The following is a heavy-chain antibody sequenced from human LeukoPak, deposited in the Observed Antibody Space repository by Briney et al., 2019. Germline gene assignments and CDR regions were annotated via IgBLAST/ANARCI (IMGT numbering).Heavy chain of an antibody. CDR3: ARDYYGSGTLFQH. Sequence: PGRSLRLSCAASGFTFDDYAMHWVRQAPGKGLEWVSGISWNSGTIDDGASVKGRFTISRDNAKNSLYLQMNSLRAEDTALYYCARDYYGSGTLFQHWGQGTLVTVSS. CDR1: GFTFDDYA. V-gene: IGHV3-9*01. CDR2: ISWNSGTI. J-gene: IGHJ1*01. D-gene: IGHD3-10*01.